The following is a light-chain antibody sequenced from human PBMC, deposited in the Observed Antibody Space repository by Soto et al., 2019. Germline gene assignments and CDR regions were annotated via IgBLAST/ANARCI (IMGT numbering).Light chain of an antibody. CDR2: DAS. J-gene: IGKJ3*01. Sequence: GDSVTIPCQASQDISNYLNWYQQKPGKAPKLLIYDASNLETGVPSRFSGSGSGTDFTFTISSLQPEDIATYYCQQYDYRPPFTCGPGTKVDIK. V-gene: IGKV1-33*01. CDR1: QDISNY. CDR3: QQYDYRPPFT.